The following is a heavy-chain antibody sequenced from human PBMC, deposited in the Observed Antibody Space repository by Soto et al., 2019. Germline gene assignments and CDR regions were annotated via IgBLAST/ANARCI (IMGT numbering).Heavy chain of an antibody. V-gene: IGHV4-59*12. Sequence: SETLSLTCTVSGGSISSDYWSWIRQPPGKGLEWIGHIYYSGSTNYNPSLKSRVTISVDTSKNQFSLKLTSVTAADTAVYYCARDKITGLFDYWGQGTLVTVSS. CDR1: GGSISSDY. J-gene: IGHJ4*02. CDR3: ARDKITGLFDY. D-gene: IGHD2-8*02. CDR2: IYYSGST.